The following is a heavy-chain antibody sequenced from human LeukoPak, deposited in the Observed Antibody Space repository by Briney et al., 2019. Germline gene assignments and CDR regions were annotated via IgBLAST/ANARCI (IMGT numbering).Heavy chain of an antibody. CDR1: GFTFSSYA. CDR3: ARSGGYSYGSVFDY. J-gene: IGHJ4*02. D-gene: IGHD5-18*01. CDR2: ISSSSSYI. V-gene: IGHV3-21*01. Sequence: PGGSLRLSCAASGFTFSSYAMHWVRQAPGKGLEWVSSISSSSSYIYYADSVKGRFTISRDNAKNSLYLQMNSLRAEDTAVYYCARSGGYSYGSVFDYWGQGTLVTVSS.